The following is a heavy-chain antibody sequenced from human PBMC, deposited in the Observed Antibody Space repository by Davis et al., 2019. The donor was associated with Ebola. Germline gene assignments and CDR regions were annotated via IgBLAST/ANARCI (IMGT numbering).Heavy chain of an antibody. CDR1: GFTFSDYY. D-gene: IGHD3-10*01. Sequence: GGSLRLSCAASGFTFSDYYMSWIRQAPGKGLEWVSYISSSGSTIYYADSVKGRFTISRDNAKNSLYLQMNSLRAEDTAVYYCARDLRAYYYYGMDVWGQGTTVTVSS. CDR2: ISSSGSTI. CDR3: ARDLRAYYYYGMDV. J-gene: IGHJ6*02. V-gene: IGHV3-11*01.